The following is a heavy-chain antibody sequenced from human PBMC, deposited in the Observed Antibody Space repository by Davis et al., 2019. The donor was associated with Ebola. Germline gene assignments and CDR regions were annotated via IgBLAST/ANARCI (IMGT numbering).Heavy chain of an antibody. Sequence: PGGSLRLSCSASGFTFSSYAMHWVRQAPGKGLEYVSAISSNGGSTYYADSVKGRFTISRDNSKNTLYLQMNSLRAEDTAVYYCARDKYYYGSENYYTNYFDYWGQGTLVTVSS. V-gene: IGHV3-64*04. J-gene: IGHJ4*02. D-gene: IGHD3-10*01. CDR1: GFTFSSYA. CDR2: ISSNGGST. CDR3: ARDKYYYGSENYYTNYFDY.